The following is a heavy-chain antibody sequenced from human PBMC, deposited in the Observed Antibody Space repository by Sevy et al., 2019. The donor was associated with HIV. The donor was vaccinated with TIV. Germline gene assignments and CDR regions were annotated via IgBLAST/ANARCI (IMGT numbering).Heavy chain of an antibody. V-gene: IGHV1-2*02. CDR1: GYYFTGYY. Sequence: ASVKVSCKASGYYFTGYYVHWVRQAPGQGLEWMGWINPNGGGTNIGQKFHGRVTMSRDTSINTADMELIRRRSNDTGVYYCARSVYGSGTYLNDYWGQGTLVTVSS. CDR2: INPNGGGT. CDR3: ARSVYGSGTYLNDY. D-gene: IGHD3-10*01. J-gene: IGHJ4*02.